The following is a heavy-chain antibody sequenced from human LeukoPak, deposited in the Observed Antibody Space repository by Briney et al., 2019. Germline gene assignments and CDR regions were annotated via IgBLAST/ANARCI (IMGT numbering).Heavy chain of an antibody. D-gene: IGHD3-10*01. CDR2: IYYSGST. CDR1: GGSISSYY. CDR3: ARHILLWFGELSPNWFDP. V-gene: IGHV4-59*08. Sequence: PSGTLSLTCTVSGGSISSYYWSWRPQPPGKGVGGIGDIYYSGSTNYNPSLKGRVTISVDTSKNQFSLKLSSVTAAAPAVYYCARHILLWFGELSPNWFDPWGQGTLVTVSS. J-gene: IGHJ5*02.